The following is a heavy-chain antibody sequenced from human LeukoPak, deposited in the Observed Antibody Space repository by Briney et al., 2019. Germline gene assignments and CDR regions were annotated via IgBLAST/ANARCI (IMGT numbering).Heavy chain of an antibody. V-gene: IGHV1-46*01. D-gene: IGHD1-7*01. CDR3: ARKITGTMTWEDY. CDR1: GYTFTSYY. J-gene: IGHJ4*02. CDR2: INPSGGST. Sequence: ASVKVSCKASGYTFTSYYMHWVRQAPGQGLEWMGIINPSGGSTSYAQKFQGRVTMTTDTSTSTAYMELRSLRSDDTAVYYCARKITGTMTWEDYWGQGTLVTVSS.